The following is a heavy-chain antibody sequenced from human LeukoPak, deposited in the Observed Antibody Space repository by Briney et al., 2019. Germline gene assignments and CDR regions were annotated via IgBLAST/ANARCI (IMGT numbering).Heavy chain of an antibody. Sequence: GGSLRLSCVVSGLRFRSYGMHWVRQAPGKGLEWVAVIYYDGSNQYYADSVKGRFTVSRDNAKNTLYLQMNSLRAEDTAVYYCATDRNSGKYYDYWGQGTLVTVSS. V-gene: IGHV3-33*01. CDR3: ATDRNSGKYYDY. D-gene: IGHD1-26*01. J-gene: IGHJ4*02. CDR2: IYYDGSNQ. CDR1: GLRFRSYG.